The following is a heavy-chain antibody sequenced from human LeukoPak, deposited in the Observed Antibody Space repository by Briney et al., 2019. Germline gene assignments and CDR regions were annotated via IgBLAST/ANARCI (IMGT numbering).Heavy chain of an antibody. CDR1: GFTFSSYG. V-gene: IGHV3-7*01. Sequence: GGSLRLSCAASGFTFSSYGMHWVRQAPGKGLEWVANIKPDGSEKWYVDSVKGRFTISRDNTRNSLYLQMDGLRAEDTAVYYCARSLPPGIIQWSLDYWGQGALVTVSS. CDR2: IKPDGSEK. D-gene: IGHD3-3*01. CDR3: ARSLPPGIIQWSLDY. J-gene: IGHJ4*02.